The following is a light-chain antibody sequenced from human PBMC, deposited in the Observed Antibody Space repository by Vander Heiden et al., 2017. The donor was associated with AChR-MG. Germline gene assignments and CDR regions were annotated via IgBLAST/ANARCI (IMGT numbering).Light chain of an antibody. J-gene: IGKJ4*01. CDR3: QQPANWPPLT. V-gene: IGKV3-11*01. Sequence: EIALSRSPATLSLSAGERATLSCRASHSVSSHLAWYQQQPRHPPRHLLYDASTRASGTAARCIGSRSGTDFTLTISSLEPEDYEIYYCQQPANWPPLTFGEGTKVEI. CDR2: DAS. CDR1: HSVSSH.